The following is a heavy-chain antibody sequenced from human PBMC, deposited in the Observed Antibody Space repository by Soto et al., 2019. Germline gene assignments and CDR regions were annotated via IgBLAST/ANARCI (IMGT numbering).Heavy chain of an antibody. V-gene: IGHV1-18*04. J-gene: IGHJ1*01. CDR2: ISPLKGRT. CDR3: AMDYGDRPEYFKH. CDR1: GYTFTSYG. Sequence: QGQLVQSGPDLKRPGASMKVSCKASGYTFTSYGISWVRQAPGQGLEWMAWISPLKGRTQYSQKAQGRVTLSTDTSSNTAYMEMTTLRVDDTAVYYCAMDYGDRPEYFKHWGHGTLVTVS. D-gene: IGHD4-17*01.